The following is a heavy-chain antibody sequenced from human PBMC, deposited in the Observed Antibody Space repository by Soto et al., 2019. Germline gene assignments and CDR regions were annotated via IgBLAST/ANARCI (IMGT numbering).Heavy chain of an antibody. CDR2: IYHSGST. D-gene: IGHD3-10*01. CDR3: ARMVRGVIITEEYYFDY. Sequence: QVQLQESGPGLVKPSGTLSLTCAVSSGSISSSNWWSWVRQPPGKGLEWIGEIYHSGSTNYNPSLKSRVTISVDKSKNQFSLKLSSVTAADTAVYYCARMVRGVIITEEYYFDYWGQGTLVTVSS. V-gene: IGHV4-4*02. CDR1: SGSISSSNW. J-gene: IGHJ4*02.